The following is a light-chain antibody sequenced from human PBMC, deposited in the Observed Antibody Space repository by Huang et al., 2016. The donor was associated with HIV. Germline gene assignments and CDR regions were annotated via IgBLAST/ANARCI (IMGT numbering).Light chain of an antibody. V-gene: IGKV1-39*01. Sequence: DIQMTQSPSSLSASVGDRVTISCRASHNITSYLNWYQQSPGRAPKLLIYAASTLQSGVPSRFSGSGSATEFTLTISSLQPEDFATYFCQQSYSSPRGTFGQGTKVEIK. J-gene: IGKJ1*01. CDR3: QQSYSSPRGT. CDR1: HNITSY. CDR2: AAS.